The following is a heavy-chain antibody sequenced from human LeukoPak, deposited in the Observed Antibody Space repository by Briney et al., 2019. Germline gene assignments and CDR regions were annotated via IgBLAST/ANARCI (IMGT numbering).Heavy chain of an antibody. CDR1: GFTFTSSA. D-gene: IGHD3-22*01. J-gene: IGHJ4*02. V-gene: IGHV1-58*01. Sequence: GASVKVSCKASGFTFTSSAVQWVRQARGQRLEWIGWIVVGSGNTNYAQKFQERVTITRDMSTSTAYMELSSLRSEDTAVYYCAADYYDSSGYYYGDYWGQGTLVTVSS. CDR3: AADYYDSSGYYYGDY. CDR2: IVVGSGNT.